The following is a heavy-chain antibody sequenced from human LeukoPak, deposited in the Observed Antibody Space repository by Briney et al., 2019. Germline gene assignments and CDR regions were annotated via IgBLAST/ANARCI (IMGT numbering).Heavy chain of an antibody. CDR2: TTGCGDKL. J-gene: IGHJ4*02. D-gene: IGHD2-15*01. V-gene: IGHV3-23*01. Sequence: GGSLRLSCTASGFTFRSYALSWVRQAPGKGLEWVSATTGCGDKLFYADSVKGRFTISRDNSKNTLYLQMNNLRAEDTAVYYCARYENGGIDYWGQGTLVTVSS. CDR3: ARYENGGIDY. CDR1: GFTFRSYA.